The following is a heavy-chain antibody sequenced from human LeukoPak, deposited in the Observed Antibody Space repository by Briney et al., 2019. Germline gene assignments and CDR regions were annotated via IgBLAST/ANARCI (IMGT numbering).Heavy chain of an antibody. Sequence: GGSLRLSCAASGFTFSSYAMSWVRQAPGKGLVWVSRINTDGSSTSYADSVKGRFTISRDNAKNTLYLQMNSLRAEDTAVYYCARVSSSSWWALDYWGQGTLVTVSS. D-gene: IGHD6-13*01. V-gene: IGHV3-74*01. J-gene: IGHJ4*02. CDR2: INTDGSST. CDR1: GFTFSSYA. CDR3: ARVSSSSWWALDY.